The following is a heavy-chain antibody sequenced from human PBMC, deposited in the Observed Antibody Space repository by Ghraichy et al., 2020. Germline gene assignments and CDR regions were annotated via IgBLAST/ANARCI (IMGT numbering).Heavy chain of an antibody. D-gene: IGHD3/OR15-3a*01. CDR3: ARGGRFLDWSTSHYYYAMDV. Sequence: GGSLRLSCTASGFTFNDYWMNWVRQAPGKGLEWVASIKQDGSEKYYVDSVTGRFTISRDNAKNSVYLQMNSLRSKDTAVYDCARGGRFLDWSTSHYYYAMDVWCHGPSATVSS. V-gene: IGHV3-7*04. CDR2: IKQDGSEK. CDR1: GFTFNDYW. J-gene: IGHJ6*02.